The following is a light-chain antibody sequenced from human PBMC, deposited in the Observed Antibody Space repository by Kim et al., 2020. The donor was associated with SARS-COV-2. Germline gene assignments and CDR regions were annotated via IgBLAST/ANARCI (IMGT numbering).Light chain of an antibody. CDR2: AAS. CDR1: QRIRNS. Sequence: SPSAGDRVTITCVARQRIRNSLALFQQKSGNAPKSLIYAASSLQSAVPSKFSGSGSGTDFTLTITNLQPEDFATYYCQQYNTYPYTFGQETKLEI. CDR3: QQYNTYPYT. J-gene: IGKJ2*01. V-gene: IGKV1-16*02.